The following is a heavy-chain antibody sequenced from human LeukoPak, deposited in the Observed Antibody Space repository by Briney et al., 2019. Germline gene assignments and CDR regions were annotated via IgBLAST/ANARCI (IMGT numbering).Heavy chain of an antibody. CDR3: AKDPAMLGGYSYGDHDY. V-gene: IGHV3-23*01. J-gene: IGHJ4*02. CDR2: ISGSGGST. Sequence: HPGGSLRLSCAASGFTFSNYAMSWVRQAPGKGLEWVSAISGSGGSTYYADSVKGRFTISRDNSKNTLYLQMNSLRAEDTAVYYCAKDPAMLGGYSYGDHDYWGQGTLVTVSS. D-gene: IGHD5-18*01. CDR1: GFTFSNYA.